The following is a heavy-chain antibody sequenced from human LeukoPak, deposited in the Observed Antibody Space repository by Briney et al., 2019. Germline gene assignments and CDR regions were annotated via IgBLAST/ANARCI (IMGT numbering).Heavy chain of an antibody. CDR2: ISSTSSYI. J-gene: IGHJ6*02. D-gene: IGHD2-8*01. CDR1: GFTFSSYS. CDR3: ARDHFRVVVMTVHYYYYGMDV. Sequence: PGGSLRLSCAASGFTFSSYSMIWVRQAPGKGLEWVSSISSTSSYIYYADSVKGRFTISRDNAKNSLFLQMNSLRAEDTAVYYCARDHFRVVVMTVHYYYYGMDVWGQGTTVTVSS. V-gene: IGHV3-21*01.